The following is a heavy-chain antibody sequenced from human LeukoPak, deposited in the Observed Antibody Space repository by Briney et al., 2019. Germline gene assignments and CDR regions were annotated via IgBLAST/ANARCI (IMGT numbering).Heavy chain of an antibody. CDR1: GGSFSGYY. CDR2: INHSGST. D-gene: IGHD3-22*01. CDR3: ARVYYDSSGLFDY. Sequence: SETLSLTCAVYGGSFSGYYWSWIRQPPGKGLEWIGEINHSGSTYYNPSLKSRVTISVDTSKNQFSLKLSSVTAADTAVYYCARVYYDSSGLFDYWGQGTLVTVSS. J-gene: IGHJ4*02. V-gene: IGHV4-34*09.